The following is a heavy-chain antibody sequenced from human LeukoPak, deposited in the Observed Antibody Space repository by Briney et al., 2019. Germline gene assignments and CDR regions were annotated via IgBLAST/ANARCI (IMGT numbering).Heavy chain of an antibody. Sequence: GGSLRLSCAASGFTFSNFAVTWVRQAPGKGLEWVSSISGSGDRTYYADSVKGRLTISRDNFKNTLYLQMISLTADDTAVYFCAKDTGTTTIGWFDPWGQGTQVTVSS. J-gene: IGHJ5*02. V-gene: IGHV3-23*01. CDR3: AKDTGTTTIGWFDP. CDR2: ISGSGDRT. D-gene: IGHD1-1*01. CDR1: GFTFSNFA.